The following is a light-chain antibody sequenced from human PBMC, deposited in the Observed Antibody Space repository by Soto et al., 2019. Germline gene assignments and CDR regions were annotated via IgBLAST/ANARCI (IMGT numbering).Light chain of an antibody. Sequence: EIVMRQSPATLSVSQGERATLSCRTSQSVSSNLAWYQQKPGQAPRLLIYGASTRATGIPARFSGSGSGTEFTLTISRLEPEDFATYYCQQYDSFSVTFGQGPRWIS. CDR1: QSVSSN. J-gene: IGKJ1*01. V-gene: IGKV3-15*01. CDR2: GAS. CDR3: QQYDSFSVT.